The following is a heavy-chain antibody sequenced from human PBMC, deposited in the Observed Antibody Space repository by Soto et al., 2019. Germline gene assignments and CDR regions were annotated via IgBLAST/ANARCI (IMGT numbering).Heavy chain of an antibody. Sequence: EVQLLESGGGLVRPGGSLRLSCAASGFTFYNYAMNWVRQAPGKGLEWVSTIRGGGDGTYYADSVKGRFTSSRDNPRTTVYLQMNSLRAEDTAVYYCAKEGLGSLATYCTTGDCHYDFDVWGQGTLVTVSS. CDR2: IRGGGDGT. V-gene: IGHV3-23*01. CDR1: GFTFYNYA. CDR3: AKEGLGSLATYCTTGDCHYDFDV. D-gene: IGHD2-8*01. J-gene: IGHJ3*01.